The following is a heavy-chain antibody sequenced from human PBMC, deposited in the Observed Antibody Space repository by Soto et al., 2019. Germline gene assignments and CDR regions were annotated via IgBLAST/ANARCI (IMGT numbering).Heavy chain of an antibody. D-gene: IGHD6-6*01. Sequence: SVKVCCKASGVTFRSYAISWVRQAPGQGLEWMGGIIPIFGTANYAQKFQGRVTITADESTSTAYMELSSLRSEDTAVYYCQAARPGFFDYWGQGTLVTVSS. CDR3: QAARPGFFDY. J-gene: IGHJ4*02. V-gene: IGHV1-69*01. CDR1: GVTFRSYA. CDR2: IIPIFGTA.